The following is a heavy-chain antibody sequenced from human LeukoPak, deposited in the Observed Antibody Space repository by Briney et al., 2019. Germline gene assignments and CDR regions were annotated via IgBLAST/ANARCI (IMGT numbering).Heavy chain of an antibody. V-gene: IGHV4-30-4*01. CDR1: GGSISSGDHY. Sequence: SQTLSLTCTVSGGSISSGDHYWNWIRQPPGKGLEWIGYIHYSGSTYYNPSLKSRVIISVDTSKNQFSLKLNSVTAADTAVYYCARLGVERRLDYWGQGTLVTVSS. CDR3: ARLGVERRLDY. CDR2: IHYSGST. J-gene: IGHJ4*02. D-gene: IGHD1-1*01.